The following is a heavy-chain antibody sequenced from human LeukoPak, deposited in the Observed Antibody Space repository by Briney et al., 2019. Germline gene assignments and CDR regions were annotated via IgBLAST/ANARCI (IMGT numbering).Heavy chain of an antibody. Sequence: GESLKISCKGSGYSFTSYWIGWVRQMPGKGLEWKGIIYPGDSDTRYSPSFQGQVTISADKSISTAYLQWSSLKASDTAMYYCARQSGSGSYYRFFDYWGQGTLVTVSS. D-gene: IGHD1-26*01. CDR1: GYSFTSYW. V-gene: IGHV5-51*01. CDR3: ARQSGSGSYYRFFDY. J-gene: IGHJ4*02. CDR2: IYPGDSDT.